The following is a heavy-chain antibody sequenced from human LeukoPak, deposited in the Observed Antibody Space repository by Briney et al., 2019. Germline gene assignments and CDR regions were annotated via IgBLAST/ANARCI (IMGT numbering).Heavy chain of an antibody. J-gene: IGHJ4*02. Sequence: SETLSLTCTVSGGSISSYYWSWIRQPPGKGLEWIGYIYYSGSTNYNPSLKSRVTISVDTSKNQFSLKLSSVTAADTAVYYCARVHYDILTGYFYFDYWGQGTLVTVSS. V-gene: IGHV4-59*01. CDR1: GGSISSYY. CDR2: IYYSGST. D-gene: IGHD3-9*01. CDR3: ARVHYDILTGYFYFDY.